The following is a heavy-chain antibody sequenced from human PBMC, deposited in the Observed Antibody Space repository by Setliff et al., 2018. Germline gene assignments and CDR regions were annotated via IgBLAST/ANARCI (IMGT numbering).Heavy chain of an antibody. CDR3: AKELIEVLMTGLEF. CDR1: GFSFSNYG. CDR2: IRHDGNNK. D-gene: IGHD3-22*01. J-gene: IGHJ4*02. V-gene: IGHV3-30*02. Sequence: GGSLRLSCATSGFSFSNYGMHWVRQAPGKGLEWVSFIRHDGNNKYYKDSVRGRFTISRDNSKNPVYLQMNSLRPEATAVYFCAKELIEVLMTGLEFWGQGAMVTVSS.